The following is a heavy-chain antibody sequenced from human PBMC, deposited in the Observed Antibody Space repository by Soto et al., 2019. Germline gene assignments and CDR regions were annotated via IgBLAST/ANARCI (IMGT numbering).Heavy chain of an antibody. J-gene: IGHJ3*02. CDR3: TRTGVSSTFEI. CDR2: IYPRDSDT. Sequence: ESLKISFKGSGFSFSSYWIGWVRQMPGKGLECMGIIYPRDSDTRYNPSFQGQVTISVDTSISTAYLQWSSLRTSDTAMYYCTRTGVSSTFEIWGQGTMVTVSS. CDR1: GFSFSSYW. D-gene: IGHD3-3*01. V-gene: IGHV5-51*01.